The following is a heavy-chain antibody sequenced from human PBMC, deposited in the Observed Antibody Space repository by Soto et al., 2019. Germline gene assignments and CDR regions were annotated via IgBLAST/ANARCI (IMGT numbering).Heavy chain of an antibody. Sequence: ASVKVSCKASGYTFSSYYMNWVRQAPGQGLEWLGIINPSGGYTTYAQRFLGRVTMTSDTSTGTVHMELGSLTSEDTAVYYCARDGFGPPTSTGTYYYGMDVWGQGTTVTVSS. J-gene: IGHJ6*02. CDR1: GYTFSSYY. CDR3: ARDGFGPPTSTGTYYYGMDV. D-gene: IGHD3-10*01. CDR2: INPSGGYT. V-gene: IGHV1-46*01.